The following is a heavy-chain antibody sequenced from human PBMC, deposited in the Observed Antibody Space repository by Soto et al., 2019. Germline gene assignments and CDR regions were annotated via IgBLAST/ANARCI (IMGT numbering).Heavy chain of an antibody. CDR2: SSPIFGTA. J-gene: IGHJ5*02. CDR1: GGTFSSYA. Sequence: QVPLVPSGAAVKKPRSSVKVYCKGSGGTFSSYAISWVRQAPGQGLEWLGGSSPIFGTANYAQKLQGRVKITADESTSTGYMEMSSLRSEDTGVYYCARGEGQQLAYNWFDPWGQGTLVTVSS. D-gene: IGHD6-13*01. CDR3: ARGEGQQLAYNWFDP. V-gene: IGHV1-69*01.